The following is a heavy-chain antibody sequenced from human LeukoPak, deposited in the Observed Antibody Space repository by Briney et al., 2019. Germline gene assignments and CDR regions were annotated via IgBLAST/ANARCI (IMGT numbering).Heavy chain of an antibody. CDR1: GGTFSSYA. V-gene: IGHV1-69*05. J-gene: IGHJ4*02. Sequence: ASVKVSCKASGGTFSSYAISWVRQAPRQGLEWMGGMIPIFGTANYEQKLQGRVKSTTDESTSTAYMELRSLRSEDTAVYYCARGRRRYCSGGSCSNYYFDYWGQGTLVTVSS. CDR3: ARGRRRYCSGGSCSNYYFDY. D-gene: IGHD2-15*01. CDR2: MIPIFGTA.